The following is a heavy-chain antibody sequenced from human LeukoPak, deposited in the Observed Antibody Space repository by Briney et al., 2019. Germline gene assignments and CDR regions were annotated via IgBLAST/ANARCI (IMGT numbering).Heavy chain of an antibody. CDR1: GFTFSSYA. V-gene: IGHV3-30-3*01. J-gene: IGHJ4*02. D-gene: IGHD5-18*01. CDR2: ISYDGSNK. CDR3: ARVGDRGYSYGYYY. Sequence: GRSLRLSCAASGFTFSSYAMHWVRQAPGKGLEGVAVISYDGSNKYYADSVKGRFTISRDTSKNTLYLQMNSLRAEDTAVYYCARVGDRGYSYGYYYWGQGTLVTVSS.